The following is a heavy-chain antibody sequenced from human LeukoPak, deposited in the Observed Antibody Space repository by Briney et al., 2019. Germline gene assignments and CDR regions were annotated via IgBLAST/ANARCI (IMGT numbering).Heavy chain of an antibody. CDR2: IYYSGNT. CDR3: ASLVPGAVATYGGVS. D-gene: IGHD6-19*01. J-gene: IGHJ5*02. Sequence: PSETLSLTCTVSGGSISSSDYYWGCILRPPGKGVEWIGSIYYSGNTFYNPSLKSRVTISVDTSKNQFSLKVSFVTVGDTAVYYCASLVPGAVATYGGVSWGQGTLVTVSS. V-gene: IGHV4-39*01. CDR1: GGSISSSDYY.